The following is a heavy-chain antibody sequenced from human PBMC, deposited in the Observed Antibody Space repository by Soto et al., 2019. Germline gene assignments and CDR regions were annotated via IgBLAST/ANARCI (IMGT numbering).Heavy chain of an antibody. Sequence: SETLSLTCTVSGGSISSYYWSWIRQPPGKGLEWIGYIYYSGSTNYNPSLKSRVTISVDTSKNQFSLKLSSVTAADTAVYYCASSAGYCSGGSSYSGWFDPWGQGTLVTVSS. CDR3: ASSAGYCSGGSSYSGWFDP. CDR1: GGSISSYY. D-gene: IGHD2-15*01. CDR2: IYYSGST. V-gene: IGHV4-59*01. J-gene: IGHJ5*02.